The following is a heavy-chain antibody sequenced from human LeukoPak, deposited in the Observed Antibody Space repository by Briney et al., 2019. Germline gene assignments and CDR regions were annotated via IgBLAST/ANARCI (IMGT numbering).Heavy chain of an antibody. D-gene: IGHD3-3*01. V-gene: IGHV1-69-2*01. Sequence: ASVKVSCKASGYTFTDYYMHWVQQAPGKGLEWMGLVDPEDGETIYAEKFQGRVTITADTSTDTAYMELSSLRSEDTAVYYCATGVLRFLEWYYYMDVWGKGTTVTVSS. CDR3: ATGVLRFLEWYYYMDV. J-gene: IGHJ6*03. CDR2: VDPEDGET. CDR1: GYTFTDYY.